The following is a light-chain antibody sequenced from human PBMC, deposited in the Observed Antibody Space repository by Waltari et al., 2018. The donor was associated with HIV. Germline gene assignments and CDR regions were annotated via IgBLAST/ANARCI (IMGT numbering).Light chain of an antibody. J-gene: IGLJ3*02. CDR2: SND. Sequence: QSVLTQPPSVSGTPGQNVTISCSGSSTNIGSNIVNWYQQVPEAAPKLLIYSNDQRPSGVPDRFSGSKSGTSASLAISGLQSADEADYDCAAWDDSLNGMFGGGTKLTV. V-gene: IGLV1-44*01. CDR3: AAWDDSLNGM. CDR1: STNIGSNI.